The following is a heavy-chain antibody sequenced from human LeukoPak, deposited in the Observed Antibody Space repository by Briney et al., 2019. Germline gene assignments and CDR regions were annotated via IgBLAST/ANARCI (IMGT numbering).Heavy chain of an antibody. D-gene: IGHD3-22*01. CDR2: IYYSGST. CDR3: ASFVLDSSGYYLDY. J-gene: IGHJ4*02. Sequence: SETLSLTCTVFGGSISSYYWSWIRQPPGKGLEWIGYIYYSGSTNYNPSLKSRVTISVDTSMNQFSLKLSSVTAADTAVYYCASFVLDSSGYYLDYWGQGTLVTVSS. CDR1: GGSISSYY. V-gene: IGHV4-59*01.